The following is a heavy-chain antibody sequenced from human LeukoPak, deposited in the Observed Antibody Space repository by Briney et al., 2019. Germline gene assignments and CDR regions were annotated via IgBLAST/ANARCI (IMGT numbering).Heavy chain of an antibody. CDR1: GGTFSSYA. CDR3: ARGDHDSSGFFDY. J-gene: IGHJ4*02. D-gene: IGHD3-22*01. Sequence: SVKVSCKASGGTFSSYAISWVRQAPGQGLEWMGRIIPILGIANYAQKFQGRVTITADKSTSSAYMELSSLRSEDTAVYYCARGDHDSSGFFDYWGQGTLVTVSS. CDR2: IIPILGIA. V-gene: IGHV1-69*04.